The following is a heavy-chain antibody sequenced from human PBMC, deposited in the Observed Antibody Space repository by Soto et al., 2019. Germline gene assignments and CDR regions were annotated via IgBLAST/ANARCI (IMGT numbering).Heavy chain of an antibody. D-gene: IGHD6-6*01. V-gene: IGHV1-69*04. CDR2: IIPILGIA. Sequence: SVKVSCKASGGTFSSYTISWVRQAPGQGLEWMGRIIPILGIANYAQKFQGRVTITADKSTSTAYMELSSLRSEDTAVYYCARDSSDRYYYYYYMDVWGKGTTVTVSS. J-gene: IGHJ6*03. CDR3: ARDSSDRYYYYYYMDV. CDR1: GGTFSSYT.